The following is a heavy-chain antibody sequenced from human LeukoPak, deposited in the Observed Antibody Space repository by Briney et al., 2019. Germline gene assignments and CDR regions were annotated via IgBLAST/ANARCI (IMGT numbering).Heavy chain of an antibody. CDR1: GFTFTDYY. CDR3: MRDFRQLYREANWSDN. CDR2: INLYTGDT. D-gene: IGHD3-3*01. Sequence: ASVKVSCEASGFTFTDYYLHWVRQAPGQGLEWMGRINLYTGDTKYEQKFQGRVTLTRDTSISTAYLEITSLTSDDTAIFYCMRDFRQLYREANWSDNWGQGTLVTVSS. J-gene: IGHJ5*02. V-gene: IGHV1-2*06.